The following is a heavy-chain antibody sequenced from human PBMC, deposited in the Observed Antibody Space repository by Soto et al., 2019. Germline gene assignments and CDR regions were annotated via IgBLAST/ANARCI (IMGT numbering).Heavy chain of an antibody. CDR3: ARASKQLANCYYYGMDV. Sequence: QVQLVQSGAEVKKPGSSVKVSCKASGGTFSSYAISWVRQAPGQGLEWMGGIIPIFGTANYAQKFQGRVTITADESTSTAYRELSSLRSEDTAVYYCARASKQLANCYYYGMDVWGQGTTVTVSS. CDR1: GGTFSSYA. CDR2: IIPIFGTA. J-gene: IGHJ6*02. D-gene: IGHD6-6*01. V-gene: IGHV1-69*01.